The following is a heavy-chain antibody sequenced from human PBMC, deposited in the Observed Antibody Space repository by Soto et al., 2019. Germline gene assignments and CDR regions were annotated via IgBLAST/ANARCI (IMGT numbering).Heavy chain of an antibody. CDR2: ISAYNGNT. CDR1: GYTFTSYG. D-gene: IGHD5-18*01. J-gene: IGHJ5*02. Sequence: QVQLVQSGAEVKKPGASVKVSCKASGYTFTSYGISWVRHAPGQGLEWMGWISAYNGNTNYAQKLQGRVTMTTDTSTSTAYMELRSLRSDDTAVYYCARDVYAVGYNKPFDPWGQGTLVIVSS. V-gene: IGHV1-18*01. CDR3: ARDVYAVGYNKPFDP.